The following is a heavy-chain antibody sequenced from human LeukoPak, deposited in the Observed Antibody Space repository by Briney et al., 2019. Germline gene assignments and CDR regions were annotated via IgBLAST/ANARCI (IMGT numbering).Heavy chain of an antibody. CDR1: GGSISSYY. J-gene: IGHJ3*02. Sequence: PSETLSLTCTVSGGSISSYYWSWVRQPPGKGLEWIGFVYYTGSTNYSPSLKSRVTISVDTSKNQFSLKLRSVTAADTAVYYCARATAFFDIWGQGTMVTVSS. CDR2: VYYTGST. CDR3: ARATAFFDI. V-gene: IGHV4-59*01.